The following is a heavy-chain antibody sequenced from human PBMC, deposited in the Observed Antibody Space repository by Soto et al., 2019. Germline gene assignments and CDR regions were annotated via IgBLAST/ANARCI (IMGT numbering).Heavy chain of an antibody. Sequence: QVQLQQWGAGLLKPSETLSRTCAVYGGSFSGFYWSWIRQPPGKGLEWIGEINQSGSTNYNPSLKSRVTISLDTSKKQFSLKLSSVTAADTAVYYCARGIAVAGTSGWFDPWGQGTLVTVSS. V-gene: IGHV4-34*01. CDR1: GGSFSGFY. D-gene: IGHD6-19*01. CDR2: INQSGST. J-gene: IGHJ5*02. CDR3: ARGIAVAGTSGWFDP.